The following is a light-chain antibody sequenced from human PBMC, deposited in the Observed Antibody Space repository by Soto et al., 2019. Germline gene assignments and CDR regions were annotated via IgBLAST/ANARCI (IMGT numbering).Light chain of an antibody. J-gene: IGLJ1*01. V-gene: IGLV1-40*01. Sequence: QSVLTQPPSMSGAPGQRVTMSCTGSSSNLGAGYDVHWYQRLPGAAPKLLIYDNTHRPSGVPNRFSGSKSGNTASLTISGLQAEDEADYYCCSFTSSNTHVFGTGTKVTVL. CDR1: SSNLGAGYD. CDR2: DNT. CDR3: CSFTSSNTHV.